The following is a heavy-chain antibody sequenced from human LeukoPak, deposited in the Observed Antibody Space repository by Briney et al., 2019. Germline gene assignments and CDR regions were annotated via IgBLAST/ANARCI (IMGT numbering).Heavy chain of an antibody. J-gene: IGHJ4*02. V-gene: IGHV4-4*07. CDR3: GTSEVGSSSYESYDY. CDR2: IINGGVT. CDR1: GDSISDYH. D-gene: IGHD1-26*01. Sequence: PSETLSLTCTVSGDSISDYHWSWIRQPAGKGPEWIGRIINGGVTNYNPSLNSRVTISVDRSKNQFSLRLTSVTAADTAVYYCGTSEVGSSSYESYDYWGQGTQVTVSA.